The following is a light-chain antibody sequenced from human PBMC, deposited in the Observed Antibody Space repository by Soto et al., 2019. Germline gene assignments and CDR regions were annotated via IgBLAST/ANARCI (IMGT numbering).Light chain of an antibody. Sequence: EIVLTQSPGTLSLSPGERATLSCRASQSVSSTYLAWYQQKPDQAPRLLIYGASNRATGIPDRFSGSGSGTDFTLTISRLEPEDFAVYYCQQYGCSRWTFGKGTRVDI. CDR3: QQYGCSRWT. CDR1: QSVSSTY. CDR2: GAS. J-gene: IGKJ1*01. V-gene: IGKV3-20*01.